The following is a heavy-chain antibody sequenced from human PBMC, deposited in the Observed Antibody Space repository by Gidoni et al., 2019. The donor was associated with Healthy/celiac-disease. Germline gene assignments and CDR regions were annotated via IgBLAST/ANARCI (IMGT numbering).Heavy chain of an antibody. J-gene: IGHJ4*02. Sequence: EVQLVESGGCLVKPGGSLRPSCAASGFTFGTAWMSWVRQAPGKGLEWVGRMKSKTDGETTDYAEPVKGRFTISRDDAKNTLYLQMNSLKTEDTAVYYCTTLWFGELSTKPFDYWGQGTLVTVSS. CDR1: GFTFGTAW. CDR2: MKSKTDGETT. V-gene: IGHV3-15*01. CDR3: TTLWFGELSTKPFDY. D-gene: IGHD3-10*01.